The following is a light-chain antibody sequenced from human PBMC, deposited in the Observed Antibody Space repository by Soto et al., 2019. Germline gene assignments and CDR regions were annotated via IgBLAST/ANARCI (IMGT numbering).Light chain of an antibody. CDR2: EVN. CDR1: SSDVGDYNY. V-gene: IGLV2-8*01. J-gene: IGLJ1*01. CDR3: ASWDDSLNGHV. Sequence: QSVLTQPPSASGSPGQSVTISCTGTSSDVGDYNYVSWYQQHPGKAPKLMIYEVNKRPSGVPDRFSASKSGTSASLAISGLQSEDEADYYCASWDDSLNGHVFGTGTKVTVL.